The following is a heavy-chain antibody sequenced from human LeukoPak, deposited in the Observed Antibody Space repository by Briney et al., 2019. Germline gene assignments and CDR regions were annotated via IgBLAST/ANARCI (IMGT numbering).Heavy chain of an antibody. CDR1: GFTFRTYS. J-gene: IGHJ4*02. D-gene: IGHD3-22*01. CDR3: APVNFYYDDDGYLPFDH. CDR2: ISGDAGTT. V-gene: IGHV3-48*04. Sequence: GGSLRLSCEASGFTFRTYSMNGVRQAPGKGLEWSSYISGDAGTTNYADSVKGRFTISRDNAKSSLFLQMEGLRAEDTAVYYCAPVNFYYDDDGYLPFDHWGQGSLVVISS.